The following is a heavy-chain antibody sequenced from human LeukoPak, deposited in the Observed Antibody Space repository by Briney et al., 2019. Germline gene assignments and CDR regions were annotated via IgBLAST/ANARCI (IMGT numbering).Heavy chain of an antibody. CDR3: ARDVGYYGSGTDAFDI. CDR2: IYYSGST. V-gene: IGHV4-59*01. CDR1: GGSISSYY. Sequence: SETLSLTCTVSGGSISSYYWSWIRQPPGKGLEWIGYIYYSGSTNYNPSLKSRVTISVDTSKNQFSLKLSSVTAADTAVYYCARDVGYYGSGTDAFDIWGQGTMVTVSS. J-gene: IGHJ3*02. D-gene: IGHD3-10*01.